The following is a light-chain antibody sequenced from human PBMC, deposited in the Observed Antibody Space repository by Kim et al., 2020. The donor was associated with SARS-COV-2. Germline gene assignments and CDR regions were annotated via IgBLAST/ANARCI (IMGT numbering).Light chain of an antibody. J-gene: IGLJ3*02. Sequence: NFMLTQPRSVSESPGKTVTISCTGISASIASNYVQWYQQRPGSAPTTVIYGHNQRPSGVPDRFSGSIDSSSNSASLTISGLTNEDEADYYCQSYDSTTLWVFGGGTQLTVL. CDR3: QSYDSTTLWV. CDR1: SASIASNY. V-gene: IGLV6-57*02. CDR2: GHN.